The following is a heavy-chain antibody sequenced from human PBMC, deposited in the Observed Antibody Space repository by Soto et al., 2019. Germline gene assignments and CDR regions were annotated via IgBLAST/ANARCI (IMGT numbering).Heavy chain of an antibody. CDR3: ATESRNYDSWAGNNWFDP. J-gene: IGHJ5*02. Sequence: QVQLVQSGAEVKKPGASVKVSCKASGYTFTSYDINWVRQATGQGLEWMGWMNPNSGNTGYAQKFQGRVTMTRNTSISTAYMELSSLRSEDTAVYYCATESRNYDSWAGNNWFDPWGQGTLVTVSS. V-gene: IGHV1-8*01. D-gene: IGHD3-9*01. CDR2: MNPNSGNT. CDR1: GYTFTSYD.